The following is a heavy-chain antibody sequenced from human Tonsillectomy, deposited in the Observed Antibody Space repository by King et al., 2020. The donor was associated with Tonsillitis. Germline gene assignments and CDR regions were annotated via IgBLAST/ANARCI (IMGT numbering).Heavy chain of an antibody. CDR2: IYYSGST. V-gene: IGHV4-59*01. D-gene: IGHD2-15*01. J-gene: IGHJ6*03. Sequence: QLQESGPGLVKPSETLSLTCTVSGGSISSYYWSWMRQPPGKGLGWIGYIYYSGSTNYNPSLKSRVTISVDTSKNQFSLKLSSVTAADTAVYYCARVLATRGKVYDYYMDVWGKGTTVTVSS. CDR1: GGSISSYY. CDR3: ARVLATRGKVYDYYMDV.